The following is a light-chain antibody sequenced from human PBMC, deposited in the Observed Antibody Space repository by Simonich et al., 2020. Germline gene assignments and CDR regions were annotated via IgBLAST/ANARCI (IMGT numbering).Light chain of an antibody. V-gene: IGKV3-15*01. CDR1: QRVSSN. J-gene: IGKJ1*01. CDR3: QQYNNWPRT. CDR2: GAS. Sequence: EIVMTQSPATLSVSPGERAPLSCRASQRVSSNLAWYQQKPGKAPRLLIYGASTRATGIPARFSGSGSGTEFTLTISSLQSEDFAVYYCQQYNNWPRTFGQGTKVEIK.